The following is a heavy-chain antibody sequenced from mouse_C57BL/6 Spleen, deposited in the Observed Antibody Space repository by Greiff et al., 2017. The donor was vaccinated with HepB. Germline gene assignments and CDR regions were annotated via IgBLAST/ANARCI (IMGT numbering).Heavy chain of an antibody. V-gene: IGHV14-1*01. CDR1: GFNIKDYY. D-gene: IGHD1-1*01. CDR2: IDPEDGDT. Sequence: EVQLQQSGAELVRPGASVKLSCTASGFNIKDYYMHWVKQRPEQGLEWIGRIDPEDGDTEYAPKFQGKATMTADTSSNTAYLQLSSLTSEDTAVYYWTTSYGSSPAWFAYWGQRTLVTVSA. CDR3: TTSYGSSPAWFAY. J-gene: IGHJ3*01.